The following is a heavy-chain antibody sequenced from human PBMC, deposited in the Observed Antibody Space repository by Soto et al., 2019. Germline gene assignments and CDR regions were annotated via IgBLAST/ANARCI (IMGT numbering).Heavy chain of an antibody. D-gene: IGHD3-10*01. CDR2: INHSGST. CDR3: ARVRAPMVRGVIIFYYYYYMAV. CDR1: GGSFSGYY. J-gene: IGHJ6*03. V-gene: IGHV4-34*01. Sequence: QVQLQQWGAGLLKPSETLSLTCAVYGGSFSGYYWSWIRQPPGKGLEWIGEINHSGSTNYNPSLNRRITISVDTSKKQLSLKLRSVTAADTAVYYCARVRAPMVRGVIIFYYYYYMAVWGKGTTVTVSS.